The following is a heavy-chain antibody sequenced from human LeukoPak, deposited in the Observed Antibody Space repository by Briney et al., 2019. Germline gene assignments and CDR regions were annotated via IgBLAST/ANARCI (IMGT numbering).Heavy chain of an antibody. V-gene: IGHV3-30*04. D-gene: IGHD6-19*01. CDR1: GFTFSSYA. J-gene: IGHJ4*02. CDR3: ARVARPWGISVAGTFDS. Sequence: GWSLRLSCAASGFTFSSYAMHWVRQAPGKGLEGVAIISYDGSNKYYADSVKGRFTISRDNPQNSLYLQINSLRAEDTAVYYCARVARPWGISVAGTFDSWGQGTLVTVSS. CDR2: ISYDGSNK.